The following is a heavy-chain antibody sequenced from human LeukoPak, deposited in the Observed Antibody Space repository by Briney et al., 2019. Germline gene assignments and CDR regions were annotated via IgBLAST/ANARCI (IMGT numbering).Heavy chain of an antibody. CDR3: ANEIRPNDY. Sequence: PGGSLRLSCVVSGSTFNRCWMNWVRQAPGKGLEWVSAISISGSKTYYADSVKGRFTISRDNSKNTLYLQMNSLRAEDTAVYYCANEIRPNDYWGQGTQVTVSS. CDR1: GSTFNRCW. CDR2: ISISGSKT. D-gene: IGHD4-17*01. V-gene: IGHV3-23*01. J-gene: IGHJ4*02.